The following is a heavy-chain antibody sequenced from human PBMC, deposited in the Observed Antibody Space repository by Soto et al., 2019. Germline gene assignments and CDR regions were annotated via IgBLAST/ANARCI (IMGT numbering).Heavy chain of an antibody. Sequence: ASVKVSCKVSGYTLTELSMHWVRQAPGKGLEWMGGFDPEDGETIYAQKFQGRVTMTEDTSTDTAYMELSSLRSEDTAVYYCATKTSQEYYYDSSGYPPGAFDIWGQGTMVTVSS. D-gene: IGHD3-22*01. CDR3: ATKTSQEYYYDSSGYPPGAFDI. CDR2: FDPEDGET. CDR1: GYTLTELS. V-gene: IGHV1-24*01. J-gene: IGHJ3*02.